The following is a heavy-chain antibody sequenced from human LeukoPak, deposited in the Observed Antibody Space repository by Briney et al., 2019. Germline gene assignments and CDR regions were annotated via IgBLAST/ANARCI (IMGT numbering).Heavy chain of an antibody. CDR1: GFTFNNYA. J-gene: IGHJ4*02. Sequence: GGSLRLSCAASGFTFNNYAMSWVRQAPGKGLEWVSTISGSNDNTYYADSVKGRFTISRDISKNTLYLQMNSLRADDTAVYYCANDFDHWGQGTLVTVSS. V-gene: IGHV3-23*01. CDR2: ISGSNDNT. CDR3: ANDFDH.